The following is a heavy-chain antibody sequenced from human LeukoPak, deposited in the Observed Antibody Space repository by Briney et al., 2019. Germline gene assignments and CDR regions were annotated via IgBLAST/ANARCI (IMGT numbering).Heavy chain of an antibody. Sequence: PGGSLRLSCAASGFTFSSYAMSWVRQAPGKGLEWVSAISGSGGSTYYADSVKGRFTISRDNSKNTLYLQMNSLRAEDTAVYYCAKLAPDILTGYYAVGIDYWGQGTLVTVSS. J-gene: IGHJ4*02. V-gene: IGHV3-23*01. CDR1: GFTFSSYA. CDR2: ISGSGGST. D-gene: IGHD3-9*01. CDR3: AKLAPDILTGYYAVGIDY.